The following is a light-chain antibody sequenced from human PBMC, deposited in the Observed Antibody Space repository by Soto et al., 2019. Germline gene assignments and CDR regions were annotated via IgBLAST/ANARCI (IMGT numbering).Light chain of an antibody. V-gene: IGKV1-39*01. CDR1: QSISSY. J-gene: IGKJ3*01. Sequence: IQMTQTPYPLSASVRKRVTITCRASQSISSYLNWYQQKPGKAPKLLIYAASSLQSGVPSRFSGSGSGTDFTLTISSLQPEDFATYYCQQSYSTPEFTFGPGTKVDIK. CDR3: QQSYSTPEFT. CDR2: AAS.